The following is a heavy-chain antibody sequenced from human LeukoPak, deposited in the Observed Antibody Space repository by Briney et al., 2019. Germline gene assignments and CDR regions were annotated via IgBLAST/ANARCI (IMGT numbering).Heavy chain of an antibody. CDR2: IYYSGST. CDR3: ARGAPTDYYDSSGYSYYFGY. Sequence: SETLSLTCTVSGGSISSGGYYWSWIRQHPGKGLEWIGYIYYSGSTYYNPSLKGRLTISVDTSKNQFSLKLSSVTAADTAVYYCARGAPTDYYDSSGYSYYFGYWGQGTLATVSS. D-gene: IGHD3-22*01. J-gene: IGHJ4*02. V-gene: IGHV4-31*03. CDR1: GGSISSGGYY.